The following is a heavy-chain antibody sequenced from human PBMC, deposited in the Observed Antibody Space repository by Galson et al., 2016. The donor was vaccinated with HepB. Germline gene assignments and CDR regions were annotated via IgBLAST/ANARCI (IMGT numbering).Heavy chain of an antibody. CDR1: GYTFTTYA. D-gene: IGHD3-9*01. CDR2: MIAANGDT. J-gene: IGHJ4*02. Sequence: SAKVSCKASGYTFTTYAIHWGRQAPGQRLEWMAWMIAANGDTTYYPKFQGRVTITRDTSESTVYMELSSLRSEDTAVYYCTRSITRLRFPDWRRFDFWGQGTLVTVSS. CDR3: TRSITRLRFPDWRRFDF. V-gene: IGHV1-3*01.